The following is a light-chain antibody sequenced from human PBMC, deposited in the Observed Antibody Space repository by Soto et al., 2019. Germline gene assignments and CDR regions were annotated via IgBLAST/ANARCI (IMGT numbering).Light chain of an antibody. J-gene: IGKJ1*01. Sequence: EMVLTQSPGTLSLSPGETATLSCRASQSLTSSYLAWYQQRPGQAPSLLIYGVSSRATGIPDRFSGSGSGTDFTLTITRLGPEDFAVYFCQVYGSSSKTFGPGTKVDI. CDR3: QVYGSSSKT. V-gene: IGKV3-20*01. CDR2: GVS. CDR1: QSLTSSY.